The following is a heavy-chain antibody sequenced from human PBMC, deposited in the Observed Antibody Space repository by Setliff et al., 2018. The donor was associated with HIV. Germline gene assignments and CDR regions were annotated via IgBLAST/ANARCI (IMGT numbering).Heavy chain of an antibody. D-gene: IGHD3-3*01. CDR1: GFTVSGSY. CDR3: AGVRLYNTALDY. V-gene: IGHV3-66*02. CDR2: IYSDGST. Sequence: PGGSLRLSCAASGFTVSGSYMSWVRQAPGKGLEWVSTIYSDGSTYHADSVKGRFTLSRDTSKNTLFLQMNSLRPEDTAVYYCAGVRLYNTALDYWGQGTLVTVSS. J-gene: IGHJ4*02.